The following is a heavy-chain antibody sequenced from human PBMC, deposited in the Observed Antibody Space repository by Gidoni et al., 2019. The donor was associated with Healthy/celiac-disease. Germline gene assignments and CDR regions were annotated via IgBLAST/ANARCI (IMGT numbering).Heavy chain of an antibody. CDR1: VFPFSSDA. V-gene: IGHV3-23*01. Sequence: EVQLLESVGGLVQPGVSLRLSCAASVFPFSSDAMSWVRQAPGKGLEWVSAISGMGGSTYYADSVKGRFTISRDNDKNTLYLQMNSLRAEDTAVYYCAKDSTLAPRNYFDYWGQGTLVTVSS. D-gene: IGHD3-3*02. CDR3: AKDSTLAPRNYFDY. J-gene: IGHJ4*02. CDR2: ISGMGGST.